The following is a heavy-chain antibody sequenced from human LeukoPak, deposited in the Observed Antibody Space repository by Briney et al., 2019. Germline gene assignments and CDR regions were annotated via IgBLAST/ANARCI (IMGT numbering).Heavy chain of an antibody. CDR1: GGSISSYY. CDR3: ARGGIAVAGFDY. V-gene: IGHV4-59*01. Sequence: PSETLSLTCTVSGGSISSYYWSWIRQPPGKGLEWIGYIYYSGSTNYNSSLKSRVTISVDTSKNQFSLKLSPVTAADTAVYYCARGGIAVAGFDYWGQGTLVTVSS. D-gene: IGHD6-19*01. J-gene: IGHJ4*02. CDR2: IYYSGST.